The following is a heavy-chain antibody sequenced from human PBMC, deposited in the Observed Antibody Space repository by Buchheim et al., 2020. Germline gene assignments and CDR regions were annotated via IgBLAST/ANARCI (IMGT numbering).Heavy chain of an antibody. V-gene: IGHV3-7*01. D-gene: IGHD3-22*01. CDR2: IKQDGREK. J-gene: IGHJ4*02. CDR1: GFTFSSYW. CDR3: ARAPLMGYYYDSSSGGVY. Sequence: EVQLVESGGGLVQPGGSLRLSCAASGFTFSSYWMSWVRQAPGKGLEWVANIKQDGREKYYVDSGKGRFTISRDNAKTSLYLQMNSLRAEDTAVYYCARAPLMGYYYDSSSGGVYWGQGTL.